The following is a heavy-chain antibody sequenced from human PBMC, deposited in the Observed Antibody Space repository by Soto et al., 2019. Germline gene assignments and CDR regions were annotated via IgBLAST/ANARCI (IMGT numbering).Heavy chain of an antibody. CDR2: IIPIFGTA. CDR1: GGTFSSYA. Sequence: SVKVSCKASGGTFSSYAISWVRQAPGQGLEWMGGIIPIFGTANYAQKFQGRVTITADESTSTAHMELSSLRSEDTAVYYCAGELAVAGPSFDYWGQGTLVTVSS. J-gene: IGHJ4*02. D-gene: IGHD6-19*01. V-gene: IGHV1-69*13. CDR3: AGELAVAGPSFDY.